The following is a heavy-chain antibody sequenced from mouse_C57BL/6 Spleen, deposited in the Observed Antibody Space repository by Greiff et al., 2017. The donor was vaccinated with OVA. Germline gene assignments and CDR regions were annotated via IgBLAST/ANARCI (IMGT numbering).Heavy chain of an antibody. D-gene: IGHD1-1*01. J-gene: IGHJ3*01. CDR2: IYPGNSDT. V-gene: IGHV1-5*01. CDR1: GYTFTSYW. Sequence: DVQLQESGTVLARPGVSVKMSCKTSGYTFTSYWMHWVKQRPGQGLEWIGAIYPGNSDTSYNQKFKGKAKLTAVTSASTAYMELSSLTNEDSAVYYCTRDYGSSYGFAYWGQGTLVTVSA. CDR3: TRDYGSSYGFAY.